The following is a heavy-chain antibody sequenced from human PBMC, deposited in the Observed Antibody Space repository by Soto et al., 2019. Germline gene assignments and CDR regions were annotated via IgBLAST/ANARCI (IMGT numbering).Heavy chain of an antibody. CDR2: INPTSGGT. D-gene: IGHD4-17*01. V-gene: IGHV1-2*02. Sequence: QVQLVQSGAEVKKPGASVKVSCKTSGYTFAAYYIHWIRQAPGQGLEGMGWINPTSGGTVYAQNIQDRVTMTRDTSISTAYMELRRLNSDDTAVYYCARDPDYGDYWGYFFDSWGQGTPVTVSS. CDR3: ARDPDYGDYWGYFFDS. J-gene: IGHJ4*02. CDR1: GYTFAAYY.